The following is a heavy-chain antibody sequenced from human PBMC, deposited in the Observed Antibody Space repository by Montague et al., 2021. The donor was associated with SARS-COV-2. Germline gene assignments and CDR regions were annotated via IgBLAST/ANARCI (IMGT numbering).Heavy chain of an antibody. D-gene: IGHD5-12*01. Sequence: SETLSLTYSVSGGSMINNYWSWIRQPPGKGLEWMGYIYYTGSTDYNPSLESRATLSIDTSKNEFSLKLTSVTAADTAVYYCARGGGRLQYSYYYGMDVRGQGTTVTVSS. CDR1: GGSMINNY. CDR2: IYYTGST. J-gene: IGHJ6*02. V-gene: IGHV4-59*01. CDR3: ARGGGRLQYSYYYGMDV.